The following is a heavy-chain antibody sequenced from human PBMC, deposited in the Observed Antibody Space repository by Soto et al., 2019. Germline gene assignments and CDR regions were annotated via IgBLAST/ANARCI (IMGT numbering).Heavy chain of an antibody. V-gene: IGHV3-48*01. Sequence: GGSLRLSCVASGFSFSNYNMNWVRQAPGKGLEWVSYITDSSDTVHYADSVRGRFTISRDNAESSLYLQMNSLRAEDTALYYCAKCIQVNWNYDAFHIWGQGTMVTVSS. D-gene: IGHD1-7*01. CDR1: GFSFSNYN. CDR2: ITDSSDTV. J-gene: IGHJ3*02. CDR3: AKCIQVNWNYDAFHI.